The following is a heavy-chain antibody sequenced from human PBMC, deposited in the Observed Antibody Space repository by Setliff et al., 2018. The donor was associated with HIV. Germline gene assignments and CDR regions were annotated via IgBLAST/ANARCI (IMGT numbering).Heavy chain of an antibody. J-gene: IGHJ4*02. D-gene: IGHD4-17*01. CDR1: GYTFANYG. Sequence: ASVKVSCKASGYTFANYGMHWVRQAPGQRLEWMGWINADSGNTKYSQELQGRVSITRDTSASTAYMELNSLSSEDTAVYYCAITDDYRPIGDYWGQGTLVTAPQ. CDR2: INADSGNT. CDR3: AITDDYRPIGDY. V-gene: IGHV1-3*01.